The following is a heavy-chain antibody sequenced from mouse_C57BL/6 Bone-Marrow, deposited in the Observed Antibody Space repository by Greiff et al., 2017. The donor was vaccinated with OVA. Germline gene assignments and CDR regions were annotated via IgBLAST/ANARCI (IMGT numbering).Heavy chain of an antibody. V-gene: IGHV5-17*01. CDR3: ARGLGLGAY. D-gene: IGHD4-1*01. CDR2: ISSGSSTI. Sequence: EVHLVESGGGLVKPGGSLKLSCAASGFTFSDYGMHWVRQAPEKGLEWVAYISSGSSTIYYADTVKGRFTISRDNAKNTLFLQMTSLRSEDTAMYYCARGLGLGAYWGQGTLVTVSA. CDR1: GFTFSDYG. J-gene: IGHJ3*01.